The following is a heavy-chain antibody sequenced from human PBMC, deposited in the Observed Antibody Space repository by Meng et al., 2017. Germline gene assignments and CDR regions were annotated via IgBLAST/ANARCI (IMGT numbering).Heavy chain of an antibody. CDR2: ISWNSGSI. J-gene: IGHJ6*02. D-gene: IGHD6-13*01. CDR3: ARDPSLPGIAAAGTLFGYYYGMDV. CDR1: GFTFSSYA. V-gene: IGHV3-9*01. Sequence: SLKISCAASGFTFSSYAMHWVRQAPGKGLEWVSGISWNSGSIGYADSVKGRFTISRDNAKNSLYLQMNSLRAEDTAVYYCARDPSLPGIAAAGTLFGYYYGMDVWGQGTTVTVSS.